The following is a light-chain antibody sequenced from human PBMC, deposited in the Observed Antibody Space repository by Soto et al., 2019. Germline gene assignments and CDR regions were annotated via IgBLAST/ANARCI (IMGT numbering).Light chain of an antibody. CDR1: QSVTSY. V-gene: IGKV3-20*01. CDR2: GAS. CDR3: QQYGSSPRT. Sequence: EIVLTQSPGTLSLSPGERATLSCRASQSVTSYLAWYQQTPGQPPRVLIYGASIRATGIPDRFSGSGSGTDFTFTISRLEPEDFAVYYCQQYGSSPRTFGQGTKVEVK. J-gene: IGKJ1*01.